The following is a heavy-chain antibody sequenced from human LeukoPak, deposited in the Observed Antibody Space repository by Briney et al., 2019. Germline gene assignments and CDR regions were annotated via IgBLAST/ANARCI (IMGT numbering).Heavy chain of an antibody. D-gene: IGHD3-22*01. CDR1: RYTFTSYD. J-gene: IGHJ5*02. V-gene: IGHV1-8*01. CDR3: AREPDYYDSSGMFDP. CDR2: MNPNSGNT. Sequence: ASVKVSCKASRYTFTSYDIHWVRQATGQGLEWMGWMNPNSGNTGYAQKFQGRVTMTRNTSINTAYMELSSLRSEDTAVYYCAREPDYYDSSGMFDPWGQGTLVTVSS.